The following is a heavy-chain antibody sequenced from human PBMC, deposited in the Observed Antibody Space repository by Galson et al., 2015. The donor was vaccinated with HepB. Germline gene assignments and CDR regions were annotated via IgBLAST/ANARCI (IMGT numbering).Heavy chain of an antibody. CDR3: ARAKEGRGYFDY. CDR1: GFTFSGYW. Sequence: SLRLSCAAAGFTFSGYWMTWVRQAPGKGLEWVANIKEDESEKYYVDSVKGRFTISRDNAKNSLYLQLNSLRAEDTAVYFCARAKEGRGYFDYWGQGTLVTVSS. J-gene: IGHJ4*02. V-gene: IGHV3-7*04. D-gene: IGHD3-10*01. CDR2: IKEDESEK.